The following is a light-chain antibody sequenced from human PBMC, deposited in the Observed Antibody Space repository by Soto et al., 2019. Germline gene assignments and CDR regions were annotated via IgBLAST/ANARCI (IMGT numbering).Light chain of an antibody. J-gene: IGLJ1*01. Sequence: QSVLTQPASVSGSPGQSIALSCTGTSSVVGSYNLVSWYQQYPGKAPKLLISEGGKRPSGISNRFSGSKSGNTASLTISGLQAEDEADYYCCSFAHSNTYVFGTGTQLTVL. CDR3: CSFAHSNTYV. CDR1: SSVVGSYNL. V-gene: IGLV2-23*01. CDR2: EGG.